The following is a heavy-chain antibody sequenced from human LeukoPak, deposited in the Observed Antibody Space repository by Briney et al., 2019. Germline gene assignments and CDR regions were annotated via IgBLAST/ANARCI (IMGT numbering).Heavy chain of an antibody. CDR2: IKYSGST. D-gene: IGHD3-22*01. CDR3: ASLVSSAYSTFDC. CDR1: GGSVSSTSYF. Sequence: SETLSLTCTVSGGSVSSTSYFWGWIRQPPGNGLEWIGSIKYSGSTYYNPSLKSRVTISVDTSKNQFSLKLSSVTAADTAVYYCASLVSSAYSTFDCWDQGTLVTVSS. V-gene: IGHV4-39*01. J-gene: IGHJ4*02.